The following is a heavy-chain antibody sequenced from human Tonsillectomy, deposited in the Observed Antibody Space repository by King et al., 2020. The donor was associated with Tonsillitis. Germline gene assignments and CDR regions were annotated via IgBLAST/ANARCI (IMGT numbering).Heavy chain of an antibody. J-gene: IGHJ4*02. V-gene: IGHV3-21*01. D-gene: IGHD1-26*01. Sequence: QLVQSGGGLVKPGGSLRLSCAASGFTFSSYSMNWVRQAPGQGLEWVSSISSRSSYIYSADTVKSRFTISRDTATNSLYLQMTSLRAEDTAVYYCARESYVKSGRYYFVSWGMGYWGQGTLVTVSS. CDR1: GFTFSSYS. CDR3: ARESYVKSGRYYFVSWGMGY. CDR2: ISSRSSYI.